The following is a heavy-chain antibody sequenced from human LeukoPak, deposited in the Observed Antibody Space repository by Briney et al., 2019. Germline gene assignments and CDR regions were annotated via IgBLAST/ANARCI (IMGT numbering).Heavy chain of an antibody. CDR3: AKSYDSSGYLFDAFDI. CDR1: GFTFDDYG. D-gene: IGHD3-22*01. V-gene: IGHV3-9*01. CDR2: ISWNSGSI. Sequence: SLRLSCAASGFTFDDYGMSWVRQAPGKGLEWVSGISWNSGSIGYADSVKGRFTISRDNAKNSLYLQMNSLRAEDTALYYCAKSYDSSGYLFDAFDIWGQGTMVTVSS. J-gene: IGHJ3*02.